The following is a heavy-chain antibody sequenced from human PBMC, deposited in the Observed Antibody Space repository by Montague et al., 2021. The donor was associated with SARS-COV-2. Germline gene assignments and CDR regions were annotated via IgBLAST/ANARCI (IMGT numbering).Heavy chain of an antibody. V-gene: IGHV4-59*01. D-gene: IGHD2/OR15-2a*01. CDR1: GGSISSYH. CDR2: IYYSGST. J-gene: IGHJ4*02. Sequence: SETLSLTCTVSGGSISSYHWSWIRQPPGKGLEWIGYIYYSGSTNYNPSLKSRVTISVDTSKNQFSLRLSSVTAADTAVYYCARDLPPSRPRNPVWGQGTLVTVSS. CDR3: ARDLPPSRPRNPV.